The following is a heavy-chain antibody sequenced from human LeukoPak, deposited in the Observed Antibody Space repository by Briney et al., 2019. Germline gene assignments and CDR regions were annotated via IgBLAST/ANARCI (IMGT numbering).Heavy chain of an antibody. V-gene: IGHV3-23*01. CDR2: ISGSDDRT. D-gene: IGHD5-12*01. CDR1: GFTFSSYV. CDR3: AKVQRSDFDMNFDS. Sequence: GGSLRLSCAASGFTFSSYVMNWLRQAPGEGLKWVSTISGSDDRTFYADSVKGRFTISRDNSKNTVYLQMNSLRAGDTAVYYCAKVQRSDFDMNFDSWGQGTLVTVSS. J-gene: IGHJ4*02.